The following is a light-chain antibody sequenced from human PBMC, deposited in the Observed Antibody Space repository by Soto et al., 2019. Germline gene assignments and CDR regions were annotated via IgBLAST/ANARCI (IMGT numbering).Light chain of an antibody. CDR1: QGIRSD. V-gene: IGKV1-6*01. CDR3: LHDFDYPRT. CDR2: AAT. J-gene: IGKJ1*01. Sequence: AIQLTQSPSSLSASVGDRVTITCRASQGIRSDLGWYQQKPGKAPNLLIYAATTLQSGVPSRFSGSGSGRHFTLTISSLQPADFATYYCLHDFDYPRTFGQGTKVEI.